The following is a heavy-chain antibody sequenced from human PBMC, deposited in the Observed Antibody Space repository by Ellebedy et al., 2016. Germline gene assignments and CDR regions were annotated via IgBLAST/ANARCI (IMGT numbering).Heavy chain of an antibody. D-gene: IGHD3-22*01. CDR3: ARDVSLYSSSPSFDF. J-gene: IGHJ4*02. CDR1: GGSVDTYY. V-gene: IGHV4-59*02. CDR2: VFYGGST. Sequence: SETLSLXCTVSGGSVDTYYWTWIRQSPGKGLEWIGYVFYGGSTKYNRSLRSRVTISLDTAKNQFSLRLTSVAAADTAVYFRARDVSLYSSSPSFDFWGQGMLVTVSS.